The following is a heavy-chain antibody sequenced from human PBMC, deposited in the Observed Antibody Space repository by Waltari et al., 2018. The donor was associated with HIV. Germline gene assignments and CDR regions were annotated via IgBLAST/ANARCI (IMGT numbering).Heavy chain of an antibody. D-gene: IGHD3-16*02. V-gene: IGHV4-34*02. Sequence: QVQLQRWGAGLFKPSETLSLTCAVYGESCSCYYWTWLRQSPGKGLDWIGDINHRRRINYGQSFTRRVTMSVDTSKNQFSLKMRPVTAADTAVYYCARGARLGELSPLAYWGQGALITVAS. CDR1: GESCSCYY. CDR3: ARGARLGELSPLAY. J-gene: IGHJ4*02. CDR2: INHRRRI.